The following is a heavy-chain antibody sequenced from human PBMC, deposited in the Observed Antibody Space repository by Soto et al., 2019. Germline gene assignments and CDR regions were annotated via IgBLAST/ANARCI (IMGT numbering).Heavy chain of an antibody. V-gene: IGHV3-23*01. CDR2: ISGSGGST. CDR3: AKSRQGYGNSDFDC. Sequence: GGSLRLSCAASGFTFGTYDMTGVRQAPGKGLEWVSSISGSGGSTFYADSVKGRFTISRDNSKHTLYLQMNSLGAEDTAVYYCAKSRQGYGNSDFDCWGQGTLVTVSS. CDR1: GFTFGTYD. D-gene: IGHD4-17*01. J-gene: IGHJ4*02.